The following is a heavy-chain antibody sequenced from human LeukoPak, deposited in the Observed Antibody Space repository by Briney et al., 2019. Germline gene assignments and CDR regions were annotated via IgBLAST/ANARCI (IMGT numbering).Heavy chain of an antibody. CDR1: GGSISSSSYY. Sequence: PSETLSLTCTVSGGSISSSSYYWGWIRQPPGKGLGWIGSIYYSGSTYYNPSLKSRVTISVDTSKNQFSLKLSSVTAADTAVYYCARHFASGSYYYYYYMDVWGKGTTVTVSS. D-gene: IGHD1-26*01. J-gene: IGHJ6*03. CDR3: ARHFASGSYYYYYYMDV. CDR2: IYYSGST. V-gene: IGHV4-39*01.